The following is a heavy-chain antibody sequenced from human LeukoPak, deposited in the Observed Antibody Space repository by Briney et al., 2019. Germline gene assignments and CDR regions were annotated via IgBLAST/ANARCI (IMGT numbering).Heavy chain of an antibody. J-gene: IGHJ4*02. V-gene: IGHV1-2*04. CDR3: ARDRYYYGSGSYDY. Sequence: GASVKVSCKASGYTFTGYYMHWVRQAPGQGLEWMGWINPNSGGTNYAQKFQGWVTMTRDTSISTAYMELSRLRSDDTAVYYCARDRYYYGSGSYDYWGQGTLVTVSS. CDR1: GYTFTGYY. D-gene: IGHD3-10*01. CDR2: INPNSGGT.